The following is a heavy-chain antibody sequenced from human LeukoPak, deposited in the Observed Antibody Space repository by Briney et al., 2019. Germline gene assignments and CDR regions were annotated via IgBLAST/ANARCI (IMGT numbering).Heavy chain of an antibody. CDR2: ISWNSGSI. J-gene: IGHJ4*02. D-gene: IGHD6-19*01. Sequence: GGSLRLSCAASGFTFDDYAIHWVRQAPGKGLEWVSGISWNSGSIGYADSVKGRFTISRDNAKNSPYLQMNSLRTEDTALYYCAKDASSGWSYYFDYWGQGTLVTVSS. CDR3: AKDASSGWSYYFDY. V-gene: IGHV3-9*01. CDR1: GFTFDDYA.